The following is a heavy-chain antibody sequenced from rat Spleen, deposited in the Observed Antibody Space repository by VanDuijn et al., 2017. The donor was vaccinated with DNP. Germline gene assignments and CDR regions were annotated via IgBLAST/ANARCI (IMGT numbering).Heavy chain of an antibody. CDR2: MSSGGST. J-gene: IGHJ4*01. CDR1: GFSLTSYT. Sequence: QVQLKESGPGLVQPSQTLSLTCTVSGFSLTSYTVSWVRQPPGKGLEWIAAMSSGGSTYYNSALKSRLSFSKATSKSQVFLQMDSLQTEETAIYFCTRAPYGSWALDAWGQGTSVTVSS. D-gene: IGHD1-3*01. CDR3: TRAPYGSWALDA. V-gene: IGHV2-6*01.